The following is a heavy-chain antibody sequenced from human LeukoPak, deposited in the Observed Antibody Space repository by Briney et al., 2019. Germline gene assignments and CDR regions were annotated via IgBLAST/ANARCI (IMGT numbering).Heavy chain of an antibody. V-gene: IGHV4-30-2*01. D-gene: IGHD3-22*01. CDR1: GGSISSGGYY. CDR3: ASSMYYYDSSGYPPY. CDR2: IYHSGST. J-gene: IGHJ4*02. Sequence: SETLSLTCTVSGGSISSGGYYWSWIRQPPGKGLEWIGYIYHSGSTYYNPSLKSRVTISVDRSKNQFSLKLSSVTAADTAVYYCASSMYYYDSSGYPPYWGQGTLVTVSS.